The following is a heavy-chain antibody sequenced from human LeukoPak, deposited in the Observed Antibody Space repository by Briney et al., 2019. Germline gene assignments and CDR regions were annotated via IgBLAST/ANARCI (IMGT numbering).Heavy chain of an antibody. V-gene: IGHV3-30*04. CDR2: ISYDGSNK. Sequence: PGGSLRLSCAASGFTFSSYAMHWVRQAPGKGLEWVAVISYDGSNKYYADSVKGRFTISRDNSNSTLYLQMNSLRAEDTAVYYCARDRLSSGWAYFAYWGQGTLVTVSS. CDR3: ARDRLSSGWAYFAY. J-gene: IGHJ4*02. D-gene: IGHD6-19*01. CDR1: GFTFSSYA.